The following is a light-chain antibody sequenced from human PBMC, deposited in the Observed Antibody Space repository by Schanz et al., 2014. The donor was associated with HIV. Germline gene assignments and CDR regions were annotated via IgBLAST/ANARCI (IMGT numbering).Light chain of an antibody. Sequence: QSVLTQPPSASGTPGQRVTISCSGSSSNIKTNAVNWYQQLPGTGPKLLIYTNNQRPSGVPDRFSGSDSGASASLAISGLQSEDEADYYCATWVDSLNGWVFGGGTKLTVL. J-gene: IGLJ3*02. V-gene: IGLV1-44*01. CDR3: ATWVDSLNGWV. CDR1: SSNIKTNA. CDR2: TNN.